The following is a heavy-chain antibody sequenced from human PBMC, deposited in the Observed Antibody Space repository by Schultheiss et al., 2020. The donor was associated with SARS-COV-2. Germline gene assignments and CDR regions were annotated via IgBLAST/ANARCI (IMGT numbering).Heavy chain of an antibody. CDR2: ISGSGGST. CDR1: GFSVSSSY. Sequence: GESLKISCAASGFSVSSSYMIWVRQAPGKGLEWVSAISGSGGSTYYADSVKGRFTISRDNSKNTLYLQMNSLRAEDTAVYYCARRRAAAGMIYFDFWGQGIRVTVSS. J-gene: IGHJ4*02. D-gene: IGHD6-13*01. CDR3: ARRRAAAGMIYFDF. V-gene: IGHV3-23*01.